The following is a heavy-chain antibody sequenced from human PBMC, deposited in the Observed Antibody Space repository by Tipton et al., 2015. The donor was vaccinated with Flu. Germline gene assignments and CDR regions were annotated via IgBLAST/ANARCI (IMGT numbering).Heavy chain of an antibody. CDR1: GFTFDDYA. D-gene: IGHD5-12*01. Sequence: SLRLSCAASGFTFDDYAMHWVRQAPGRGLEWVSTITRNSVSMGYADSVKGRFTISRDNAKNSLYPQLNSLRAEDTALYYCAKDSESGYDFFDLWGRGTLVTVSS. J-gene: IGHJ2*01. V-gene: IGHV3-9*01. CDR2: ITRNSVSM. CDR3: AKDSESGYDFFDL.